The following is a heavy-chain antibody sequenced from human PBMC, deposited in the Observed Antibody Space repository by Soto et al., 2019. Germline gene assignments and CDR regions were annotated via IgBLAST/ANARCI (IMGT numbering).Heavy chain of an antibody. CDR3: ARDSSGSDE. CDR2: IYYSGST. CDR1: GGSISSGDYF. V-gene: IGHV4-61*08. D-gene: IGHD3-10*01. J-gene: IGHJ4*03. Sequence: PSETLSLTCSVSGGSISSGDYFWSWVRLPPGKGLQWIGYIYYSGSTNYNPSLKSRVTISVDTSKNQFSLKLSSVTAADTAVYYCARDSSGSDEWGQGTMVTVSS.